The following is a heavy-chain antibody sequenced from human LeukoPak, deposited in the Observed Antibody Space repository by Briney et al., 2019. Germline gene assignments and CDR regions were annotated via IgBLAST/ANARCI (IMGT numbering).Heavy chain of an antibody. D-gene: IGHD4-17*01. J-gene: IGHJ4*02. CDR2: IYYSGST. V-gene: IGHV4-39*07. CDR1: GVSISSSSYY. CDR3: ARAKSYGVFDY. Sequence: SETLSLTCTVSGVSISSSSYYWGWIRQPPGKGLEWIGTIYYSGSTYYNPSLKSRVTISVDTSKNQFSLKLSSVTAADTAVYYCARAKSYGVFDYWGQGTLVTVSS.